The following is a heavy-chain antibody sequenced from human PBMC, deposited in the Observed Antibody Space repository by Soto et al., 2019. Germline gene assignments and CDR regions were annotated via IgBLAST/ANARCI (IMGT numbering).Heavy chain of an antibody. J-gene: IGHJ6*02. D-gene: IGHD3-10*01. CDR3: AKKDDYYGSGSYYKRSYYYYYGMDV. Sequence: GVSLRLSCAASGFTFSSYAMSWVRQAPGKGLEWVSAISGSGGSTYYADSVKGRFTISRDNSKNTLYLQMNSLRAEDTAVYYCAKKDDYYGSGSYYKRSYYYYYGMDVWGQGT. CDR2: ISGSGGST. CDR1: GFTFSSYA. V-gene: IGHV3-23*01.